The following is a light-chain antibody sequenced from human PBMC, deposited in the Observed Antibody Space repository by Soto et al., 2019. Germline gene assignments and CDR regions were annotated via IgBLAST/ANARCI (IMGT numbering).Light chain of an antibody. CDR2: QVT. V-gene: IGLV2-14*01. CDR1: SSDVGIYNY. J-gene: IGLJ1*01. Sequence: QSALTQPASVSGSPGQSITISCTGTSSDVGIYNYVSWYQQHPGKAPKLMIYQVTNRPSGVSNRFSGSKSGNTASLTISGLQAEDEADYYCSSYTGSTNHVFGTGTKV. CDR3: SSYTGSTNHV.